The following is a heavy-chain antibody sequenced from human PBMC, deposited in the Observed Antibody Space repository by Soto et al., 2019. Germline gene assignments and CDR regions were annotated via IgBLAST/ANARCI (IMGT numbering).Heavy chain of an antibody. V-gene: IGHV3-9*01. Sequence: GGSLRLSCAASGFNFDDYAMHWARQAPGKGLEWASGISWSSVTFDYADSVKGRFTISRDNAKNSLYLQMNSLRAEDTAFYYCAKDHDEDFGYDLDYFDYWGQGTLVTVSS. CDR1: GFNFDDYA. D-gene: IGHD5-12*01. J-gene: IGHJ4*02. CDR3: AKDHDEDFGYDLDYFDY. CDR2: ISWSSVTF.